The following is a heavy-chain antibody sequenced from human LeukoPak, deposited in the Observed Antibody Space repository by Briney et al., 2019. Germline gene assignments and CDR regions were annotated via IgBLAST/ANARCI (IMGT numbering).Heavy chain of an antibody. J-gene: IGHJ4*02. CDR2: ITSDGSNT. CDR1: GFTFSSSW. CDR3: ARGSWSSSGFDY. V-gene: IGHV3-74*01. D-gene: IGHD6-25*01. Sequence: QPGGSLRLSCAASGFTFSSSWMHWVRQAPGKGLVWVSRITSDGSNTNYADSVEGRFTISRDNAKNTLYLQMNSLRAEDTAVYYCARGSWSSSGFDYWGQGTLVTVSS.